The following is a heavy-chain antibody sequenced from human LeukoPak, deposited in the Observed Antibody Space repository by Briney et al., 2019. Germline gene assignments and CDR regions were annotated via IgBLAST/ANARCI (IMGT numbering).Heavy chain of an antibody. Sequence: SETLSLACTVSGGSISSGSYYWSWIRQPAGKGLEWIGRIYTSGSTNYNPSLKSRVTISVDTSKNQFSLKLSSVTAADTAVYYCARIAMVAATQWFDPWGQGTLVTVSS. V-gene: IGHV4-61*02. CDR2: IYTSGST. D-gene: IGHD2-15*01. CDR3: ARIAMVAATQWFDP. J-gene: IGHJ5*02. CDR1: GGSISSGSYY.